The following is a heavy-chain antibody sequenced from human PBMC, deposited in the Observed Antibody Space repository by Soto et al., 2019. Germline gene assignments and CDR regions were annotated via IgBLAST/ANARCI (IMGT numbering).Heavy chain of an antibody. J-gene: IGHJ4*02. V-gene: IGHV4-31*03. Sequence: PSETLSLTCTVSGGSISSGGYYWSWIRQHPGKGLEWIGYIYYSGSTYYNPSLKSRVTISVDTSKNQFSLKLSSVTAADTAVYYCARVLPHITIFGVVEYYFDYWGQGTLVTVSS. CDR3: ARVLPHITIFGVVEYYFDY. D-gene: IGHD3-3*01. CDR1: GGSISSGGYY. CDR2: IYYSGST.